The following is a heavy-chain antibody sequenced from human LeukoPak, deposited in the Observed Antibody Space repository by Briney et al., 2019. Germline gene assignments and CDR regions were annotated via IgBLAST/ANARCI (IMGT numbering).Heavy chain of an antibody. D-gene: IGHD6-13*01. CDR2: ISGSGPDT. Sequence: PGGSLRLSCAASGFTFSSYAMSWVRQAPGKGLEWVSAISGSGPDTYYADSVKGRFTIFRDNSKNTLYLQMNSLRAEDTAVYYCAKGSLGSWYYFDYWGQGTLVTVSS. J-gene: IGHJ4*02. CDR3: AKGSLGSWYYFDY. CDR1: GFTFSSYA. V-gene: IGHV3-23*01.